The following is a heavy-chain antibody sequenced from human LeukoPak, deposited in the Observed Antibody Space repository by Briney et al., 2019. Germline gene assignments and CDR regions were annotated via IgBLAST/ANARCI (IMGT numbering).Heavy chain of an antibody. D-gene: IGHD3-10*01. CDR3: ARADVRDDYVNSGEFDP. J-gene: IGHJ5*02. CDR2: ISSSGTTI. CDR1: GFTFSNYE. V-gene: IGHV3-48*03. Sequence: PGGSLRLSCAASGFTFSNYEMNWVRQAPGKGLEWVSYISSSGTTIYYADSVRGRFTISRDSAKRSLYLQMNSLRPDDTAVYYCARADVRDDYVNSGEFDPWGQGTLVTVSS.